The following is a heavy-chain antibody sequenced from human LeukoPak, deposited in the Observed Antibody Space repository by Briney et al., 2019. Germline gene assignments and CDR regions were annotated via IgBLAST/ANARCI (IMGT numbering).Heavy chain of an antibody. V-gene: IGHV1-8*02. CDR3: SRGPIYGSGSYFDY. CDR1: GGTFSSYA. D-gene: IGHD3-10*01. J-gene: IGHJ4*02. Sequence: ASVKVSCKASGGTFSSYAISWVRQATGQGLEWMGWMNPNSGHTGYAQKFQGRVTMTRDTSINTAYMELSTLSSDDTAIYYCSRGPIYGSGSYFDYWGQGTLVTVSS. CDR2: MNPNSGHT.